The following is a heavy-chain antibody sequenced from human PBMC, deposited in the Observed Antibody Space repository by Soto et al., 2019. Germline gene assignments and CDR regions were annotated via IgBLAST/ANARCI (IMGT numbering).Heavy chain of an antibody. CDR1: GGSIITSYY. J-gene: IGHJ6*02. V-gene: IGHV4-39*01. CDR3: GIHDWARFYGMGV. CDR2: IDYSGST. D-gene: IGHD2-21*01. Sequence: SETLSLTCSVSGGSIITSYYWCLIRQPPGRGLGWIGSIDYSGSTYNNPSLKSRVTTFVDTTKQHSPIMLALAAAAATVVYYGGIHDWARFYGMGVWGQGTTVTVSS.